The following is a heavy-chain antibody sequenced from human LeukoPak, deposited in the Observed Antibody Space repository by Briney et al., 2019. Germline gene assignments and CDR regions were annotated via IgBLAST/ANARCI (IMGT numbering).Heavy chain of an antibody. V-gene: IGHV4-59*01. CDR3: ARDRSMFPDYYYYGMDV. CDR2: IYYSGST. D-gene: IGHD3-10*02. Sequence: SETLSLTCTVSGGSISSYYWSWIRQPPGKGLEWIGYIYYSGSTNYNPSLKSRVTISVDTSKNQFSLKLSSVTAADTAVYYCARDRSMFPDYYYYGMDVWGQGTTVTVSS. CDR1: GGSISSYY. J-gene: IGHJ6*02.